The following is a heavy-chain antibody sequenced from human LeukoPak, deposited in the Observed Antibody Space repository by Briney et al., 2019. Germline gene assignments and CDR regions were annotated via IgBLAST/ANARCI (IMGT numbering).Heavy chain of an antibody. CDR1: GFTFDAYA. D-gene: IGHD1-26*01. J-gene: IGHJ6*02. Sequence: GGSLRLSCEACGFTFDAYAMHWVRQAPGKGLEWVSLINKDGSATYCADSVKGRFTISRDNSKNSLYLQMNSLRSEDTALYYCATWAFYHSLDVWGQGTTVTVSS. CDR3: ATWAFYHSLDV. V-gene: IGHV3-43*02. CDR2: INKDGSAT.